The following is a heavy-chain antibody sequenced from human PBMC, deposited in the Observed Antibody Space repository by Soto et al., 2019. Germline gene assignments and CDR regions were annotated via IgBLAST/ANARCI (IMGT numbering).Heavy chain of an antibody. CDR3: ARVGRFLEWLLLFDP. CDR2: INPNSGGT. J-gene: IGHJ5*02. CDR1: GYTCTGYY. V-gene: IGHV1-2*02. D-gene: IGHD3-3*01. Sequence: ASLKVSCKASGYTCTGYYMPWVLQAPGQGLEWMGWINPNSGGTNYAQKFQGRVTMTRDTSISTAYMELSRLRSDDTAVYYCARVGRFLEWLLLFDPWGQGTLVTVSS.